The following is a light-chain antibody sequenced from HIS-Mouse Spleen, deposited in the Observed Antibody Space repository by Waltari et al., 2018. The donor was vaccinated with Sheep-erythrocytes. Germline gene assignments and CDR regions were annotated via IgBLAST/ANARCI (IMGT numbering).Light chain of an antibody. J-gene: IGLJ2*01. CDR3: QSADSSGTYRV. Sequence: YALTPPPPVSVSPGQTARPARPGHALPSQYAYWYQQKPGQAPVLVIYRDSERHTGIPERFSGSISGTTVTLTISGVQAEDEADSYCQSADSSGTYRVFGGGTKLTVL. V-gene: IGLV3-25*03. CDR2: RDS. CDR1: ALPSQY.